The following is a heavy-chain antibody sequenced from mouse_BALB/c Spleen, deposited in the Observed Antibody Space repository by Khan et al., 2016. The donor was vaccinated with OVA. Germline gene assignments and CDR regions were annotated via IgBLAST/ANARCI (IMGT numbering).Heavy chain of an antibody. CDR1: GFSLISYG. Sequence: QVQLKQSGPGLVAPSQSLSITCTVSGFSLISYGIHWVRQPPGKGLEWLGVIWSGGSTNYNSALMSRLSIRKDNSKSQVFLKMNSLQIADTAMYYCARNYGNYVEYFDVWGAGTTVTVSS. D-gene: IGHD2-1*01. CDR2: IWSGGST. J-gene: IGHJ1*01. CDR3: ARNYGNYVEYFDV. V-gene: IGHV2-9*02.